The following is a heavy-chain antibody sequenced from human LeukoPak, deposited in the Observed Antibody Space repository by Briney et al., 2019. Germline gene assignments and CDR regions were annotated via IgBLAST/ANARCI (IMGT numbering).Heavy chain of an antibody. CDR3: VRDGFYYGPDA. CDR2: INPVASAK. Sequence: GGSLRLSCAASGFTISFSWMSWVRQATGKGLERVANINPVASAKNYVDSVKGRFNLSRDNAKNSLYFQMNSVRAEDTAMYCWVRDGFYYGPDAWGQGALVSVSS. V-gene: IGHV3-7*04. D-gene: IGHD3-10*01. CDR1: GFTISFSW. J-gene: IGHJ5*02.